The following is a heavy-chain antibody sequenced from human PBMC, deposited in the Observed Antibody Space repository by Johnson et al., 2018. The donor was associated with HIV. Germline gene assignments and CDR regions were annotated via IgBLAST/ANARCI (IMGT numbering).Heavy chain of an antibody. V-gene: IGHV3-66*01. J-gene: IGHJ3*02. CDR3: ARSGGYPNAFDM. CDR1: GFTFSDCY. D-gene: IGHD6-13*01. Sequence: VQLVESGGGLVQPGGSLRLSCAASGFTFSDCYMRWNRQAPGKGLEWVSVIYSGGNTYYADSVKGRFTISRDKSKNSLFLQLNSLRVEDTAVYYWARSGGYPNAFDMWSQGTMVSVSS. CDR2: IYSGGNT.